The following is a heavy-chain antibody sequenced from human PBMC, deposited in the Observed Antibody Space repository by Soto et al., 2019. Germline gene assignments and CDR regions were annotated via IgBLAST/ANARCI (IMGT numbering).Heavy chain of an antibody. J-gene: IGHJ4*02. CDR2: ISHSGSGT. Sequence: PGGSLRLSCVGSGFTFSSFAMNWVRQAPGKGLDWVSTISHSGSGTYYADSVKGRFTISRDNSKSTLYLHMSSLGAEDTAIYYCAKLRGLLYSPIHYWGQGTLVTVFS. V-gene: IGHV3-23*01. CDR3: AKLRGLLYSPIHY. D-gene: IGHD3-10*01. CDR1: GFTFSSFA.